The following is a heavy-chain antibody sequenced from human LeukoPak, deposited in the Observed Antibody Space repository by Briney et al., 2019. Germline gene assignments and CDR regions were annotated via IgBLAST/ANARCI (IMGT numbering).Heavy chain of an antibody. CDR3: ATISDLLFYFDS. J-gene: IGHJ4*02. CDR2: IYTGGNT. V-gene: IGHV3-66*01. Sequence: GGSLRLSCAASGFTVSSTYLSWVRQAPGKGLEWVSLIYTGGNTYYADSVKCRFTLSRDNSKNTVYLQMNSLRVEDTAMYYCATISDLLFYFDSWGQGTLVTVSS. CDR1: GFTVSSTY.